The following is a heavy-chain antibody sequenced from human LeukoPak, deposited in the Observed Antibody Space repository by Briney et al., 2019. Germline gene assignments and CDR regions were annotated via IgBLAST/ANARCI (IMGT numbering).Heavy chain of an antibody. Sequence: GGSLRLSCAASGFIFRNHAMNWVRQAPGQGLEWVSGVSASGGSTFNTDSVKGRFSISRDNSKNTLYLEMNSLRPEDTALYDCAKSLGNQGVIDYWGQGTLVPVSS. CDR3: AKSLGNQGVIDY. CDR2: VSASGGST. D-gene: IGHD3-10*01. CDR1: GFIFRNHA. V-gene: IGHV3-23*01. J-gene: IGHJ4*02.